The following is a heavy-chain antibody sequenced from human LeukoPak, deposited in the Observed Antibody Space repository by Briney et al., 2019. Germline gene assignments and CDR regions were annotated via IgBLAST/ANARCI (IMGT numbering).Heavy chain of an antibody. V-gene: IGHV1-2*02. CDR3: ARGDSGWYAYFDY. CDR1: GYTFTGYY. D-gene: IGHD6-19*01. J-gene: IGHJ4*02. Sequence: ASVKVSCKASGYTFTGYYMHWVRQAPGQGLEWMGWINPNSGGTNYAQKFQGRVTMTRDASISTAYMELSRLRSDDTAVYYCARGDSGWYAYFDYWGQGTLVTVSS. CDR2: INPNSGGT.